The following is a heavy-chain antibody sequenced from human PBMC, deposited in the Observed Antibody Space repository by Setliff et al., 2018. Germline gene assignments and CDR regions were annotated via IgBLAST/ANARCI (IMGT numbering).Heavy chain of an antibody. CDR1: GFTFGDSA. J-gene: IGHJ4*02. V-gene: IGHV3-49*04. Sequence: HPGGSLRLSCTPSGFTFGDSAMTWVRQALGKGLEWVGFIRSKAYGGTTEYAASVKGRFTISRDDSKSIAYLQMNSLKTEDTAVYYCSAKERGYWGQGTLVTVSS. CDR2: IRSKAYGGTT. CDR3: SAKERGY.